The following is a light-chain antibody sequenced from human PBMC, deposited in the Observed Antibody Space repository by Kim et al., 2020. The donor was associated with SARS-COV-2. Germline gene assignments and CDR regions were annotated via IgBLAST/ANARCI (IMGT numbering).Light chain of an antibody. J-gene: IGLJ3*02. CDR3: QSFDSNSQV. V-gene: IGLV6-57*01. Sequence: NFMLTQPHSVTESPGKTVTISCNRSSGSIASNYVKWYQQRPGRSPIAVIVENNQRPSGVPDRFSGSINSSSNSASLTISGLKTEDEADYYCQSFDSNSQVFGVGTKLTV. CDR2: ENN. CDR1: SGSIASNY.